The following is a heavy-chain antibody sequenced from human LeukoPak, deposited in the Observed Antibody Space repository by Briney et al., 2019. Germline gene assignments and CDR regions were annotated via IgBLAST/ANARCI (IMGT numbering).Heavy chain of an antibody. CDR2: VGGSGAAT. J-gene: IGHJ4*02. Sequence: PGGSLRLSCAASGFTFSNYWMHWVRLAPGKGLEWVSGVGGSGAATYYADSVKGRFTISRDNSRSTVYLQMNSLRDEDTAIYYCVKDRTWEPAPSHFNSWGQGVLVGVSS. V-gene: IGHV3-23*01. CDR1: GFTFSNYW. CDR3: VKDRTWEPAPSHFNS. D-gene: IGHD1-14*01.